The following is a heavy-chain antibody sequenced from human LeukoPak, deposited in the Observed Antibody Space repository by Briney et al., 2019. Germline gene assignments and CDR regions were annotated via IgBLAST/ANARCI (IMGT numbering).Heavy chain of an antibody. CDR2: IHSSSGSI. J-gene: IGHJ3*02. Sequence: GGSLRLSCAASGFNFTNYNMNWVRQASGKGLEWVSSIHSSSGSIYYADSLKGRFTISRGNAKNSLYLQMNSLRAEDTAVYYCARDLAWDAFDIWGQGTMVTVSS. V-gene: IGHV3-21*01. CDR3: ARDLAWDAFDI. CDR1: GFNFTNYN.